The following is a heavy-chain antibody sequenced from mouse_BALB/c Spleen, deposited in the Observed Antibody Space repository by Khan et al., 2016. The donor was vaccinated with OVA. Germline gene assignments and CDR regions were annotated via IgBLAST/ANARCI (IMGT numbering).Heavy chain of an antibody. CDR1: GYTFNSYW. Sequence: VQLQQSGAELVKAGASVKMSCKASGYTFNSYWMHWVKQRLGQGLEWFAETNPTNGRTYYNEKFKSKATLTVDKSSSTADMLLSGTTFEDSAVYYCARINKIVATYFDYWGQGTTLTVSS. CDR3: ARINKIVATYFDY. V-gene: IGHV1S81*02. CDR2: TNPTNGRT. D-gene: IGHD1-1*01. J-gene: IGHJ2*01.